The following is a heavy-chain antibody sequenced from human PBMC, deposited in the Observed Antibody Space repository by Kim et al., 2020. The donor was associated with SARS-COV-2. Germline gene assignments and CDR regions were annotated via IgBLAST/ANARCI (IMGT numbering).Heavy chain of an antibody. Sequence: GGSLRLSCAASGFTFSSYCMPWVRQTPGKGLEWVADISYDGSKKYYADSVKGRFTISRDDSKNTLYLQMNSLRAEDTAVYYCAKGLLVESSSWYVSRYDYHCMDVWGQGTTVTVSS. J-gene: IGHJ6*02. CDR1: GFTFSSYC. CDR2: ISYDGSKK. D-gene: IGHD6-13*01. V-gene: IGHV3-30*18. CDR3: AKGLLVESSSWYVSRYDYHCMDV.